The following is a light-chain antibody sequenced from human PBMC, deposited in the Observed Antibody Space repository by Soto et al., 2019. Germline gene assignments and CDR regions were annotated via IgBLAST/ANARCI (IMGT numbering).Light chain of an antibody. CDR3: QQYGSSTWT. Sequence: EIVLTQSPGTLSLSPGERATLSCRASQSVSSSYLAWYQQKPGQAPRLLIYGASSRATGIPDRFSGSGSGTDLPLNISRLEPEDFAVYYCQQYGSSTWTFGQGTKVEIK. CDR1: QSVSSSY. CDR2: GAS. V-gene: IGKV3-20*01. J-gene: IGKJ1*01.